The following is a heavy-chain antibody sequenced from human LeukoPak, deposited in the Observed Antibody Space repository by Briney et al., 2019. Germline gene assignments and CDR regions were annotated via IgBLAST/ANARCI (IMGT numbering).Heavy chain of an antibody. CDR1: GFTFSNAW. CDR3: AKASAMIVVVSKHFDY. V-gene: IGHV3-23*01. CDR2: ISGSGGST. J-gene: IGHJ4*02. Sequence: GGSLRLSCAASGFTFSNAWMSWVRQAPGKGLEWVSAISGSGGSTYYADSVKGRFTISRDNSKNTLYLQMNSLRAEDTAVYYCAKASAMIVVVSKHFDYWGQGTLVTISS. D-gene: IGHD3-22*01.